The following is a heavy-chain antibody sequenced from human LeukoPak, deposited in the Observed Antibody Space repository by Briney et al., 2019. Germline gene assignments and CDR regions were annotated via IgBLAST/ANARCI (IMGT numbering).Heavy chain of an antibody. J-gene: IGHJ6*02. V-gene: IGHV3-30*04. D-gene: IGHD3-3*01. CDR1: GFTFSSYA. CDR2: ISYDGSNK. CDR3: ARDLGEWVTYYDFWSGPGIGDYYGMDV. Sequence: GRSLRLSCAASGFTFSSYAMHWVRQAPGKGLEWVAVISYDGSNKYYADSVKGRFTISRDNSKNTLYLQMNSLRAEDTAVYYCARDLGEWVTYYDFWSGPGIGDYYGMDVWGQGTTVTVSS.